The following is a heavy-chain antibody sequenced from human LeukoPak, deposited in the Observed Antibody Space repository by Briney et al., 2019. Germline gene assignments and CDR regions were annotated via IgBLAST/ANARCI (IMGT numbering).Heavy chain of an antibody. V-gene: IGHV3-23*01. CDR3: AKGVTTTSSDS. CDR1: GFTFSSYA. D-gene: IGHD4-11*01. CDR2: ITGSGGST. Sequence: GGTLRLSCAGSGFTFSSYAMSWVRQAPGKGLEWVSAITGSGGSTYYADSVKGRFTISRDNSKNTLYLQMNSLRAEDTAVYYCAKGVTTTSSDSWGQGTLVTVSS. J-gene: IGHJ4*02.